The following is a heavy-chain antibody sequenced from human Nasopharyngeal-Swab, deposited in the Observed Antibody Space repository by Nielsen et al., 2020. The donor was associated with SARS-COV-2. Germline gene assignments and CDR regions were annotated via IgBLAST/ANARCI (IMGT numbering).Heavy chain of an antibody. V-gene: IGHV3-74*01. CDR3: EGIWSSNDTFDI. CDR1: GFNFSSYW. CDR2: ISGDGSAT. D-gene: IGHD2-15*01. Sequence: GGSLRLSCVASGFNFSSYWMNWVRQVPGKGLVWVSRISGDGSATSYADSVQGRFTISRDNARNTVFLQMNSLREEDTAVYYCEGIWSSNDTFDIWVQGTMVTVSS. J-gene: IGHJ3*02.